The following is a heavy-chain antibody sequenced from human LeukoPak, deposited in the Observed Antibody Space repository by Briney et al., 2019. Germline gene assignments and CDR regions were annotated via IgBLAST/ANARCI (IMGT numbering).Heavy chain of an antibody. V-gene: IGHV5-51*01. J-gene: IGHJ4*02. Sequence: GESLQISCKGSGYSFTTYWIAWVRQMPGKGLEWMGIIYPGDSDTRYSPSFQGQVTISADKSISTAYLQWSSLKASDTAMYYCARRVSSGWYYFDYWGQGTLATVSS. CDR1: GYSFTTYW. CDR3: ARRVSSGWYYFDY. CDR2: IYPGDSDT. D-gene: IGHD6-19*01.